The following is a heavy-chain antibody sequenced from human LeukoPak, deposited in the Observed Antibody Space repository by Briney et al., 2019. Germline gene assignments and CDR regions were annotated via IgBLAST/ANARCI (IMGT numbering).Heavy chain of an antibody. CDR1: GGSISSGDYC. CDR3: ARAEGYCSSTSCYTRGLDY. D-gene: IGHD2-2*02. J-gene: IGHJ4*02. CDR2: IYYSGST. V-gene: IGHV4-30-4*08. Sequence: PSETLSLTCTVSGGSISSGDYCWSWIRQPPGKGLEWIGYIYYSGSTYYNPSLKSRVTISVNMSKNQFSLKLSSVTAADTAVYYCARAEGYCSSTSCYTRGLDYWGQGTLVTVSS.